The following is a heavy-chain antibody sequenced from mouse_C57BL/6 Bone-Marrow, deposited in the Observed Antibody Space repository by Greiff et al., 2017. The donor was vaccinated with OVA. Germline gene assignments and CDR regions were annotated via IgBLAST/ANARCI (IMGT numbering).Heavy chain of an antibody. V-gene: IGHV5-4*01. CDR1: GFTFSSYA. Sequence: EVHLVESGGGLVKPGGSLKLSCAASGFTFSSYAMSWVRQTPEKRLEWVATISDGGSYTYYPDKVKGRVTISRNNAKNNLYLQMGHLKAEDTAMYYCARLPYFDYWGQGTTLTVSS. CDR3: ARLPYFDY. J-gene: IGHJ2*01. CDR2: ISDGGSYT.